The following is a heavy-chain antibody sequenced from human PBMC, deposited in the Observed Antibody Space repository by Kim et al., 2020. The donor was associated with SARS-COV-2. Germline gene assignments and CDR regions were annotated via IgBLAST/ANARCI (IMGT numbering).Heavy chain of an antibody. D-gene: IGHD2-21*02. J-gene: IGHJ3*02. V-gene: IGHV3-30*18. CDR1: GFTFSSYG. CDR2: ISYDGSNK. Sequence: GGSLRLSCAASGFTFSSYGMHWVRQAPGKGLEWVAVISYDGSNKYYADSVKGRFTISRDNSKNTLYLQMNSLRAEDTAEYYCAKLEHIVVVTAEHDAFDIWCQGTMVTVSS. CDR3: AKLEHIVVVTAEHDAFDI.